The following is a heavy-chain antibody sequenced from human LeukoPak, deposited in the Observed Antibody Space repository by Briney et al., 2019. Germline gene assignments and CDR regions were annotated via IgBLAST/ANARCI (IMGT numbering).Heavy chain of an antibody. CDR2: VSSSSIYM. D-gene: IGHD2-15*01. CDR1: GFTFRSFS. J-gene: IGHJ3*02. Sequence: GGSLRLSCAASGFTFRSFSMNWVRQPPGKGLEWVSSVSSSSIYMNYADSLKGRFTISRDNAKNLLYLQMNTLRAEDTAVYYCARVQCSGGRCNDAFDIWGQGTMVTVSS. V-gene: IGHV3-21*01. CDR3: ARVQCSGGRCNDAFDI.